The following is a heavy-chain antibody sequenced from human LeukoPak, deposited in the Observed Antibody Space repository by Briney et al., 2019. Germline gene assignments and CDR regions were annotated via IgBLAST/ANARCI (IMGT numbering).Heavy chain of an antibody. Sequence: AGGSLRLSCAASGFTFSSYGMHWVRQAPGKGLEWVAFIRYDGSNKYYADSVKGRFTISRDNAKNSLYLQMNSLRAEDTAVYYCARDLYYDFWSGYYGSGPNWFDPWGQGTLVTVSS. J-gene: IGHJ5*02. CDR2: IRYDGSNK. D-gene: IGHD3-3*01. V-gene: IGHV3-30*02. CDR3: ARDLYYDFWSGYYGSGPNWFDP. CDR1: GFTFSSYG.